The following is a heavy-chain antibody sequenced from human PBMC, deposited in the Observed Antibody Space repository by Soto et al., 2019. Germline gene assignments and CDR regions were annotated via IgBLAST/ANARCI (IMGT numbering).Heavy chain of an antibody. V-gene: IGHV1-69*01. J-gene: IGHJ6*01. CDR1: GGTFSTHA. CDR2: IIPTLGTP. CDR3: ARAAFRSGYYGYYYGMDV. Sequence: QVQLVQSGAEVKKPGSSVKVSCKASGGTFSTHAISWVRQAPGQGLEWLGGIIPTLGTPNYAQKFQGRVTVTADEYTSTAYMELSRLTSEDTAVYYWARAAFRSGYYGYYYGMDVWGHGTAVNV. D-gene: IGHD3-3*01.